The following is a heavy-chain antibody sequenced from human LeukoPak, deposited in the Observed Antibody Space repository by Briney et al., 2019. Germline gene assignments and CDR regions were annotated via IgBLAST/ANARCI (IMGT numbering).Heavy chain of an antibody. D-gene: IGHD6-13*01. CDR2: INPNSAGT. CDR1: GYTFTGYY. V-gene: IGHV1-2*02. CDR3: ARAIAAAGGMDV. J-gene: IGHJ6*02. Sequence: GASVKVSCKASGYTFTGYYMHWVRQAPGQGLEWIGWINPNSAGTNYAQKFQGRVTMTRDTSISTAYMELSRLRADDTAVYYCARAIAAAGGMDVWGQGTTVTVSS.